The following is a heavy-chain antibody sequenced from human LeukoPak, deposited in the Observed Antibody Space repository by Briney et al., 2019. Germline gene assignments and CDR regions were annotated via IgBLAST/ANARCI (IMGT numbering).Heavy chain of an antibody. V-gene: IGHV1-2*02. CDR1: GYTFSGYY. CDR3: ERGRGGATTGFDH. J-gene: IGHJ4*02. D-gene: IGHD1-26*01. CDR2: INSNSGAR. Sequence: ASVKVSCKASGYTFSGYYMHWVRQAPGQGLESMGWINSNSGARNYAPKFQGRVTFSRDNSISTAYMELSSLRSDDTAIYYCERGRGGATTGFDHWGQGTLVTVSS.